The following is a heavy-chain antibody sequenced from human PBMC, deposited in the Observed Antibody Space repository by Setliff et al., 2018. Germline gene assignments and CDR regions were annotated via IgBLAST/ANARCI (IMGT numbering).Heavy chain of an antibody. CDR1: GFTISYYA. V-gene: IGHV3-7*03. CDR2: IKQDGTGM. D-gene: IGHD5-12*01. Sequence: PGGSLRLSCAASGFTISYYAIHWVRQAPGKGLEWVANIKQDGTGMYYLDSVKGRFTISRDNEKNPLFLLMNSLRAEDTAVYYCAGGSGWLITNWGQGTLVTVSS. J-gene: IGHJ4*02. CDR3: AGGSGWLITN.